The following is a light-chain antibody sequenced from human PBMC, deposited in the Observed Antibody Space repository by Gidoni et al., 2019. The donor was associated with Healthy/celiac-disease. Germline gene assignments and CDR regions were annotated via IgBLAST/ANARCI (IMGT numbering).Light chain of an antibody. CDR3: QHSYSTPPT. CDR1: QSISSY. J-gene: IGKJ1*01. V-gene: IGKV1-39*01. Sequence: DIQMTQSPSSLSASVGDRVTITCRASQSISSYLNWYQQKPGKAPKLLIYAASSLQSGVPSRFSGSASRTDFPLTISRLQPEDFATYYCQHSYSTPPTFGQGTKVEIK. CDR2: AAS.